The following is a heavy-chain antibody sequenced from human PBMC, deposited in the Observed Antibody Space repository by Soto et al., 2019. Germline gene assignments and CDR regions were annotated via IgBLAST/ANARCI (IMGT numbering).Heavy chain of an antibody. CDR1: GFSLSASGVG. Sequence: QITLKESGPTLVKPTQTLTLTCTFSGFSLSASGVGVGWIRQPPGKALEWLALIYWDDSKRYSPSLKSRLTITKDTSKNQVVLTMANMDPVDTATCYCAHRRGEIHAFDIWGQGTAVTVSS. J-gene: IGHJ3*02. D-gene: IGHD1-26*01. V-gene: IGHV2-5*02. CDR2: IYWDDSK. CDR3: AHRRGEIHAFDI.